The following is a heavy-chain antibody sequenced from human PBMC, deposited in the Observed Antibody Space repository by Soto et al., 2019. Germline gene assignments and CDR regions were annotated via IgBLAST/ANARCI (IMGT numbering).Heavy chain of an antibody. D-gene: IGHD1-7*01. J-gene: IGHJ6*02. CDR3: ARESSGITLYGMDV. CDR2: INPNSGDT. CDR1: GYTFTVQY. V-gene: IGHV1-2*02. Sequence: ASVKVSCKASGYTFTVQYMHCVLQSPGQGLEWMGWINPNSGDTNYAQKFQGRVTMTRDTSIGTAYMELSSLRSNDTAIYYCARESSGITLYGMDVWGQGTTVTVSS.